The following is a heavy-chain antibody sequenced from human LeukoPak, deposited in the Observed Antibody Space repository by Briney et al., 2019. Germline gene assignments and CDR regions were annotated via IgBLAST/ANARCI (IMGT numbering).Heavy chain of an antibody. CDR2: LVAKNGGT. CDR1: ESIFTNLL. Sequence: GASVKVSCKASESIFTNLLIHWMRQAPGQGLEWMGWLVAKNGGTHYAQNFQGRVTMTRDTSIRTAYMELSGLRSDDTAVYYCAREGVDFDSWGQGTMVTVSS. CDR3: AREGVDFDS. V-gene: IGHV1-2*02. J-gene: IGHJ3*01.